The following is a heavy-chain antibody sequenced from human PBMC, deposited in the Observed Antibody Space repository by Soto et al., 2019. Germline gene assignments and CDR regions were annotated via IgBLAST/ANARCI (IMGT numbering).Heavy chain of an antibody. CDR2: IIPIFGTA. CDR1: GGTFSSYA. J-gene: IGHJ4*02. Sequence: QVQLVQSGAEVKKPGSSVKVSCKASGGTFSSYAVSWVRQAPGLGLEWMGGIIPIFGTANYAQKFQGRVTITADESTSTAYMELTSLTSEDTAVYYCASGRDDWSFFDYWGQGTLVTVSS. D-gene: IGHD3-9*01. CDR3: ASGRDDWSFFDY. V-gene: IGHV1-69*01.